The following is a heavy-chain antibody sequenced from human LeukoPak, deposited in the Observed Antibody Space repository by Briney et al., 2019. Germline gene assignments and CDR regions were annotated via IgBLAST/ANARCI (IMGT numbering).Heavy chain of an antibody. D-gene: IGHD1-26*01. V-gene: IGHV4-39*01. CDR2: IYYTGST. Sequence: WGWIRQPPGKGLEWIGSIYYTGSTYDNPSLKSRVTISVDTSKNQFSLKLSSVTAADTAVYYCARRGGSGRAFDYWGQGTLVTASS. CDR3: ARRGGSGRAFDY. J-gene: IGHJ4*02.